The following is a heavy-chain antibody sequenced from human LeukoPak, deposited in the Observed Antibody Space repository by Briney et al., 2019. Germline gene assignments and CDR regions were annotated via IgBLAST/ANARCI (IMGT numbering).Heavy chain of an antibody. CDR2: IYYSGST. V-gene: IGHV4-59*01. J-gene: IGHJ4*02. D-gene: IGHD5-18*01. Sequence: PSETLSLTCTVSGGSISSYYWSWIRQPPGKGLEWIGYIYYSGSTNQNPSLKSRVTISGDTSKNQLSLKLSSVTAADTAVYYCARARDTVTSGFDYWGQGTLVTVSS. CDR3: ARARDTVTSGFDY. CDR1: GGSISSYY.